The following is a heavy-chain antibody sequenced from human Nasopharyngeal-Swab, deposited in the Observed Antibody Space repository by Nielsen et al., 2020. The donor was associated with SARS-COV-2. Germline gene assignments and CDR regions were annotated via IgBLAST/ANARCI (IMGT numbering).Heavy chain of an antibody. J-gene: IGHJ4*02. V-gene: IGHV4-59*01. CDR1: DGSISSYY. CDR3: ARGGSGFLHYVFDY. CDR2: IYYSGST. D-gene: IGHD6-19*01. Sequence: SETLSLTCTVSDGSISSYYWSWIRQPPGKGLEWIGYIYYSGSTNYNPSLKSRVTISVDTSKNQFSLKLSSVTAADTAVYYCARGGSGFLHYVFDYWGQGTLVTVSS.